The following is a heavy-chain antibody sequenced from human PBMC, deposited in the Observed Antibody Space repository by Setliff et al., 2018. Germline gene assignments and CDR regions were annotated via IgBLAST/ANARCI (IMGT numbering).Heavy chain of an antibody. D-gene: IGHD1-26*01. Sequence: GGSLRLSCATSGFTFRDYSLAWVRQAPGRGLEWVSGIVQSSHTFYADSMEGRFTISRDNTRNTISLQIDDLRAEDTATYYCAKDRVHDGIWEFDSWGQGLLVTVSS. V-gene: IGHV3-53*01. CDR1: GFTFRDYS. CDR2: IVQSSHT. J-gene: IGHJ4*02. CDR3: AKDRVHDGIWEFDS.